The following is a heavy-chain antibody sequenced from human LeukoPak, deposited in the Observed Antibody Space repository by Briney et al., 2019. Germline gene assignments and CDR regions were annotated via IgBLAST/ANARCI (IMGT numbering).Heavy chain of an antibody. Sequence: SVKVSCKASGGSFSSYVITWVRQAPGQGLEWMGRIIPILNVANFAQKFQGRVTITADKSTNTAHMELSSLRSEDTAVYYCTREGIYSPDPSSYHRDAFDIWGQGTVVTVSS. CDR2: IIPILNVA. D-gene: IGHD3-10*01. CDR3: TREGIYSPDPSSYHRDAFDI. V-gene: IGHV1-69*04. CDR1: GGSFSSYV. J-gene: IGHJ3*02.